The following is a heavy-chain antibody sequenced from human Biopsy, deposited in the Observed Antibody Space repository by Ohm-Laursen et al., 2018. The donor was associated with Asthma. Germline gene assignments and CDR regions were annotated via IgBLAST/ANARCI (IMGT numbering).Heavy chain of an antibody. J-gene: IGHJ4*02. CDR3: ARMISYYHEMRAPFFDY. V-gene: IGHV7-4-1*02. CDR1: GYTVTRYA. Sequence: SVKVSCKVSGYTVTRYAINWVRQAPGQGLEWMGWINTNTGNPTYDQGFTGRFVFSLDTSVNTAHLQISSLKAEDTAVYYCARMISYYHEMRAPFFDYWGQGTLVTVSS. CDR2: INTNTGNP. D-gene: IGHD3-22*01.